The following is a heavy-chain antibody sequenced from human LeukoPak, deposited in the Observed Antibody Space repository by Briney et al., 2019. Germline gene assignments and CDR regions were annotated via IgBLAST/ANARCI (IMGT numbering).Heavy chain of an antibody. D-gene: IGHD3-22*01. V-gene: IGHV1-69*05. CDR2: IIPIFGTA. CDR3: AGSPYDSSGYYYNYFQH. J-gene: IGHJ1*01. CDR1: GGTFSSYA. Sequence: SVKVSCKASGGTFSSYAISWVRQAPGQGLEWMGRIIPIFGTANYAQKFQGRVTITTDESTSTAYMELSSLRSEDTAVYYCAGSPYDSSGYYYNYFQHWGQGTLVTVSS.